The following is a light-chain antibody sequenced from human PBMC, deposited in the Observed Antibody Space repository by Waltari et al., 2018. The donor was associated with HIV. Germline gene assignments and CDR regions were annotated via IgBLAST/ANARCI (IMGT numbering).Light chain of an antibody. CDR3: SSYTSSSTQV. J-gene: IGLJ3*02. CDR2: DVR. Sequence: QSALTQPASVSGSPGQSITISCTRPSSAGGGYNYVSWDHQHPGKAPKLMIYDVRNRPSGVSNRFSGSKSGNTASLTISGLQAEDEADYYCSSYTSSSTQVFGGGTKLTVL. CDR1: SSAGGGYNY. V-gene: IGLV2-14*03.